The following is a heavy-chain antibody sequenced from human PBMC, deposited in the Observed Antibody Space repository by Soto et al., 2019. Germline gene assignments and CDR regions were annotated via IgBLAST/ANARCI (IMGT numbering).Heavy chain of an antibody. CDR2: IYYNAIT. Sequence: QVKLQESGPGLVKPSETLSLTCTVSGDSVSSGAYYWSWVRQPPGKGLEWIGYIYYNAITNYNPAMKSRVTTLVDTSKSAISLTLNSVTAADTAVYYCARANIAAAGTIFDPWGQGVLVTVSA. J-gene: IGHJ5*02. V-gene: IGHV4-61*08. CDR3: ARANIAAAGTIFDP. CDR1: GDSVSSGAYY. D-gene: IGHD6-13*01.